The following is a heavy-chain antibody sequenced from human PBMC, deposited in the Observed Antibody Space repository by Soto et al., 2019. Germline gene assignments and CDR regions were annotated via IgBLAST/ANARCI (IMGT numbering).Heavy chain of an antibody. CDR1: GFTFSNAW. CDR3: ATGTVMAMSIRMDV. D-gene: IGHD2-21*01. Sequence: EVQVEESGGGLVKPGGSLRLSCVASGFTFSNAWMTWVRQVPGKGLKWVGRIKSKSDGGAIDYAAAVKGRFVLSRDDSVNTVYLQMNSLKTEDTAVYYCATGTVMAMSIRMDVWGQGTTVIVSS. CDR2: IKSKSDGGAI. J-gene: IGHJ6*02. V-gene: IGHV3-15*01.